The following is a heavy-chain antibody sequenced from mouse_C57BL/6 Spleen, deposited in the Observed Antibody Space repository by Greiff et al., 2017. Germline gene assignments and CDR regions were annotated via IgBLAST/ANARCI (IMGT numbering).Heavy chain of an antibody. D-gene: IGHD1-1*01. CDR1: GFTFSSYA. CDR2: ISDGGRYT. J-gene: IGHJ1*03. V-gene: IGHV5-4*01. CDR3: ARDGYYGTFDV. Sequence: EVKLVESGGGLVKPGGSLKLSCAASGFTFSSYAMSWVRQTPEKRLEWVATISDGGRYTYYPDNVKGRFTISRDNAKNNLYLQMSHLKSEDTAMYYCARDGYYGTFDVWGTGTTVTVSS.